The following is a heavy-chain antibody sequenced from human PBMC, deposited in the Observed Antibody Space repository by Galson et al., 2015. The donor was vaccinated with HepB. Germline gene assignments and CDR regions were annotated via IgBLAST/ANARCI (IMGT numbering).Heavy chain of an antibody. Sequence: SVKVSCKASGGTFSSYAISWVRQAPGQGLEWMGRINPNSGGTNYAQKFQGRVTMTRDTSISTAYMELSSVTAADTAVYYCASSAKGLRIYQLWHFDLWGRGTLVTVSS. CDR2: INPNSGGT. J-gene: IGHJ2*01. V-gene: IGHV1-2*06. CDR1: GGTFSSYA. D-gene: IGHD5/OR15-5a*01. CDR3: ASSAKGLRIYQLWHFDL.